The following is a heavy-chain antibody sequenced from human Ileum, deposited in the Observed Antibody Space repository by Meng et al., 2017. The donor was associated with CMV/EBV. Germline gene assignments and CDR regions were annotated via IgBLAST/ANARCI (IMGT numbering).Heavy chain of an antibody. CDR2: VSHTGTI. Sequence: CPVSGGSISDYNWWTWVRQPPGKGLEWIGEVSHTGTIQYNPSLKSRVVISVDGSKNQFSLKLSSVAAADTAVYSCAKKNPGSPARFDPWGQGILVTVSS. CDR1: GGSISDYNW. D-gene: IGHD1-26*01. V-gene: IGHV4-4*01. CDR3: AKKNPGSPARFDP. J-gene: IGHJ5*02.